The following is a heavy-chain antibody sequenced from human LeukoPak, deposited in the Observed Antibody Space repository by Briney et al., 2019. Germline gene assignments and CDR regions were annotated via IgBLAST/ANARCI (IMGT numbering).Heavy chain of an antibody. Sequence: SETLSLTCTVSGGSISSYYWSWIRQPPGKGLEWIGSIYHSGSTYYNPSLKSRVTISVDTSKNQFSLKLSSVTAADTAVYYCAGSGSPNPLDYWGQGTLVTVSS. CDR1: GGSISSYY. D-gene: IGHD1-26*01. CDR3: AGSGSPNPLDY. J-gene: IGHJ4*02. CDR2: IYHSGST. V-gene: IGHV4-59*04.